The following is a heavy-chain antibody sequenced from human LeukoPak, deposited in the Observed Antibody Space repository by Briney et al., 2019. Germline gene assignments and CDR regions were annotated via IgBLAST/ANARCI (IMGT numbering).Heavy chain of an antibody. CDR1: GGTFSSYA. D-gene: IGHD2-21*02. CDR3: AREGYCGGDCPYYFDY. Sequence: WASVKVSSKASGGTFSSYAISWVRQAPGQGLEWMGGIIPIFGTANYAQKFQGRVTITADKSTSTAYMELSSLRSEDTAVYYCAREGYCGGDCPYYFDYWGQGTLVTVSS. J-gene: IGHJ4*02. CDR2: IIPIFGTA. V-gene: IGHV1-69*06.